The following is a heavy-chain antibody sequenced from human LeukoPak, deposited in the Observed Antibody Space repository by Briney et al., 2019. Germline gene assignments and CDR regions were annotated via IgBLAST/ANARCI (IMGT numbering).Heavy chain of an antibody. D-gene: IGHD2-21*01. J-gene: IGHJ4*02. CDR3: ASISAKLRSHFDY. Sequence: SETLSLTCTVSGGSISSGGYYWSWIRQHPRKGLEWIGYIYYSGSTYYNPSLKSRVTISVDTSKNQFSLKLSSVTAADTAVYYCASISAKLRSHFDYWGQGTLVTVSS. V-gene: IGHV4-31*03. CDR1: GGSISSGGYY. CDR2: IYYSGST.